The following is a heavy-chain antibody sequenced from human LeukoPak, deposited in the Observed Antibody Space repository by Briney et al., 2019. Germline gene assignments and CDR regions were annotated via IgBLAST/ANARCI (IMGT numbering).Heavy chain of an antibody. CDR1: GYTFTGYY. CDR2: INPNSGGT. Sequence: ASVKVSCKTSGYTFTGYYIHWVRQAPGQGLEWMGRINPNSGGTNYAQKFQGRVTMTRDTSISTAYMELSRLRSDDTAVYYCARVSPPLQYNWFDPWGQGTLVTVSS. D-gene: IGHD1-14*01. V-gene: IGHV1-2*06. J-gene: IGHJ5*02. CDR3: ARVSPPLQYNWFDP.